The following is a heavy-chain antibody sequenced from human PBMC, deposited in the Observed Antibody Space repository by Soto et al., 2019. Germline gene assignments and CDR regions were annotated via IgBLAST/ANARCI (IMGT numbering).Heavy chain of an antibody. CDR3: ARIPVDTYMTYWFDP. D-gene: IGHD5-18*01. Sequence: SETLSLTCTVSGYSVTSGDYYWSWIRHPPGKGLEWIGYIYYSGNTNYSPSLKSRVAISLDTSHNQLSLKLSSVTAADTAVYFCARIPVDTYMTYWFDPWGQGTLVTVS. J-gene: IGHJ5*01. V-gene: IGHV4-61*08. CDR2: IYYSGNT. CDR1: GYSVTSGDYY.